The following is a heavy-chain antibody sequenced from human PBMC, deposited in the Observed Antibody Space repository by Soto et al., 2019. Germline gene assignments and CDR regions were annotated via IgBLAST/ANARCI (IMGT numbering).Heavy chain of an antibody. D-gene: IGHD2-21*02. V-gene: IGHV3-7*01. CDR2: IKQDGSEK. J-gene: IGHJ2*01. CDR1: GFTFSSYW. Sequence: EVQLVESGGGLVQPGGSLRLSCAASGFTFSSYWMTWVRQAPGKGLEWVANIKQDGSEKYYVDSVKGRFTISRDNAKNSLYLQMNSLRADDTAVYYCARDRREYCGGNCYPDFDLWGRGTLVTVSS. CDR3: ARDRREYCGGNCYPDFDL.